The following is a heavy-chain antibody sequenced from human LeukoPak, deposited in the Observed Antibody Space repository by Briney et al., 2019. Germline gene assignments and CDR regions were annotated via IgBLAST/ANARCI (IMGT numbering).Heavy chain of an antibody. V-gene: IGHV1-18*04. D-gene: IGHD3-10*01. J-gene: IGHJ6*04. Sequence: ASVKVSCKASGYTFTSYGISWVRQAPGQGLEWMGWISAYNGNTNYTQKLQGRVTMTTDTSTSTAYMELRSLRSDDTAVYYCARDNYGSGSPRMDVWGKGTTVTVSS. CDR2: ISAYNGNT. CDR3: ARDNYGSGSPRMDV. CDR1: GYTFTSYG.